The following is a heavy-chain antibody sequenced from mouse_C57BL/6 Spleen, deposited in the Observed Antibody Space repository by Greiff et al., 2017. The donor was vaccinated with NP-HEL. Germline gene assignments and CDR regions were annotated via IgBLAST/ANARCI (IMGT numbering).Heavy chain of an antibody. J-gene: IGHJ3*01. V-gene: IGHV5-9*01. CDR2: ISGGGGNT. CDR3: ARPYYGSSYQFAY. D-gene: IGHD1-1*01. CDR1: GFTFSSYT. Sequence: EVKVVESGGGLVKPGGSLKLSCAASGFTFSSYTMSWVRQTPEKRLEWVATISGGGGNTYYPDSVKGRFTISRDNAKNTLYLQMSSLRSEDTALYYCARPYYGSSYQFAYWGQGTLVTVSA.